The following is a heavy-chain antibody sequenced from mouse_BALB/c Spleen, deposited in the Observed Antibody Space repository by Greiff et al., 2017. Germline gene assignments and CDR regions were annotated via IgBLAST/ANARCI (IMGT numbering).Heavy chain of an antibody. V-gene: IGHV1S81*02. CDR1: GYTFTSYW. CDR3: AGTGFAY. Sequence: QLQQPGAELVKPGASVKLSCKASGYTFTSYWMHWVKQRPGQGLEWIGEINPSNGRTNYNEKFKSKATLTVDKSSSTAYMQLSSLTSEDSAVYYCAGTGFAYWGQGTLVTVSA. CDR2: INPSNGRT. D-gene: IGHD4-1*01. J-gene: IGHJ3*01.